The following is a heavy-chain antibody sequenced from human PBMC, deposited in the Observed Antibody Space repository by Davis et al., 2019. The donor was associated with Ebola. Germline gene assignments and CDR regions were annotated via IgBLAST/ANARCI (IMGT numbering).Heavy chain of an antibody. CDR2: ISYDGSNK. Sequence: PGGSLRLSCAASGFTFSSYGMHWVRQAPGKGLEWVAVISYDGSNKYYADSVKGRFTISRDNSKNTLYLQMNSLRAEDTAVYYCARAPRVAGSYYGMDVWGQGTTVTVSS. V-gene: IGHV3-30*03. J-gene: IGHJ6*02. CDR1: GFTFSSYG. D-gene: IGHD6-19*01. CDR3: ARAPRVAGSYYGMDV.